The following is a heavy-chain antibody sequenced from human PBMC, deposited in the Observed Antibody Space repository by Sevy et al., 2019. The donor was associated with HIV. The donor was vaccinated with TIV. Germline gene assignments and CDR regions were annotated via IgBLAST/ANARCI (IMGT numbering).Heavy chain of an antibody. V-gene: IGHV3-21*04. D-gene: IGHD3-3*01. CDR2: ISDDSRYI. J-gene: IGHJ4*02. CDR3: ARDFTIFGVFSGIDY. CDR1: GFNFRTYS. Sequence: GGSLRLSCAASGFNFRTYSMNWVRQAPGKGLEWLSSISDDSRYIYYSDSVKGGFTISRANAKNLLFLQMNNLRVEDTGIDYCARDFTIFGVFSGIDYWGQGNLVTVSS.